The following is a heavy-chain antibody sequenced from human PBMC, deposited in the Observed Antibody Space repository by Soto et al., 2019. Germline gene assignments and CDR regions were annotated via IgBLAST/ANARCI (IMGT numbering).Heavy chain of an antibody. CDR1: GFTFSSYS. D-gene: IGHD3-10*01. CDR3: ARDHVQPHGSGSYRWFDP. V-gene: IGHV3-21*01. J-gene: IGHJ5*02. Sequence: ESGGGLVKPGGSLRLSCAASGFTFSSYSMNWVRQAPGKGLEWVSSISSSSSYIYYADSVKGRFTISRDNAKNSLYLQMNSLRAEDTAVYYCARDHVQPHGSGSYRWFDPWGQGTLVTVSS. CDR2: ISSSSSYI.